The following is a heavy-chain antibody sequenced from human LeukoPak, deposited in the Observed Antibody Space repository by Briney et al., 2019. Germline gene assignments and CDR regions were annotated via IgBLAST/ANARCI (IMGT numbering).Heavy chain of an antibody. CDR3: AKDLGTGPDAFDI. Sequence: GGSLRLSCAASGFTFSSYGMSWVRQAPGKGLEWVSAISGSGGSTYYADSVKGRFTISRDKSKNTLYLQMNSLRAEDTAVYYCAKDLGTGPDAFDIWGQGTMVAVSS. CDR2: ISGSGGST. V-gene: IGHV3-23*01. D-gene: IGHD1-1*01. CDR1: GFTFSSYG. J-gene: IGHJ3*02.